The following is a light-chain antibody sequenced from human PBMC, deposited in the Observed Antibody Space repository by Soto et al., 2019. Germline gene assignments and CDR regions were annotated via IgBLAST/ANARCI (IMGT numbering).Light chain of an antibody. CDR1: QSVSRY. Sequence: EIVLTQSPGTLSLSPGERATLSCRASQSVSRYLAWYQQKPGQAPRLLIYDASNRATDIPARFSGSGSGTDFTLTISSLEPEDFAVYYCQQRSEWPRTFGQGTKVQIK. J-gene: IGKJ1*01. CDR2: DAS. V-gene: IGKV3-11*01. CDR3: QQRSEWPRT.